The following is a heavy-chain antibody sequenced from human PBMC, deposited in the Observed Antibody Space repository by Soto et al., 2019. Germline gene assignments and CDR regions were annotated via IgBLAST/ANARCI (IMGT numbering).Heavy chain of an antibody. CDR3: ARSPYSYGSLYYLDY. CDR2: INPSRGDT. D-gene: IGHD5-18*01. CDR1: GYTFTSYY. Sequence: EASVKVSCKASGYTFTSYYIHWVRQAPGQGLEWMGIINPSRGDTTYAQKFQGRVTMTRDTSTSTVYMELSTLRSEDTAMYYCARSPYSYGSLYYLDYWGQGTLVTVSS. V-gene: IGHV1-46*01. J-gene: IGHJ4*02.